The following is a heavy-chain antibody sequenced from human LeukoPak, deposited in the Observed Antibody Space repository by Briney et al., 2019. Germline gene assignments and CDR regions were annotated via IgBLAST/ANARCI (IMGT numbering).Heavy chain of an antibody. J-gene: IGHJ4*02. D-gene: IGHD3-10*01. CDR3: ASRQYYGSGPDY. CDR1: GGSISSSSYY. V-gene: IGHV4-39*07. CDR2: IYYSGST. Sequence: SETLSLTCTVSGGSISSSSYYWGWIRQPPGKGLEWIGSIYYSGSTYYNPSLKSRVSISADTSKKQFSLRLSSVTAADTAVYYCASRQYYGSGPDYWGQGTLVTVSS.